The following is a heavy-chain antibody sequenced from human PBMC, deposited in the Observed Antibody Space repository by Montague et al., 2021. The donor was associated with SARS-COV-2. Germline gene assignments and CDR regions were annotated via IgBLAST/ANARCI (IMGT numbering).Heavy chain of an antibody. Sequence: SETLSLTCTVSGASISSRSYYWGWIRQPPGKGLEWIGIKYYSGSAYYNPTLKSRVTISVDTSKNQFSLKLSSVTAADTAVYCCATLPSSITIFGVVQGYYFDDWGQGTLVTVSS. J-gene: IGHJ4*02. D-gene: IGHD3-3*01. CDR2: KYYSGSA. CDR1: GASISSRSYY. V-gene: IGHV4-39*01. CDR3: ATLPSSITIFGVVQGYYFDD.